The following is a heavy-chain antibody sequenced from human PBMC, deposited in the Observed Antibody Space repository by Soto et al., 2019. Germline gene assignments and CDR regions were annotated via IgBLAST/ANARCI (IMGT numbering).Heavy chain of an antibody. CDR1: GYPFTHYG. Sequence: ASVKVSCKSSGYPFTHYGITWIRQAPGQGLEWMGWISPFNGKTNYGQTLQGRVTLTTDTSTSTVYMELRSLRSDDTAVYYCAREEGRSGSPDYWGQGTLVTVSS. D-gene: IGHD1-26*01. CDR2: ISPFNGKT. V-gene: IGHV1-18*01. CDR3: AREEGRSGSPDY. J-gene: IGHJ4*02.